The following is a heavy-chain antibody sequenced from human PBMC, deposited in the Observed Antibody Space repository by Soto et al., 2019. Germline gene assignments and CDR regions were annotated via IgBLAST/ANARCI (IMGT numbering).Heavy chain of an antibody. CDR3: ARGGGPFLEFLATYDS. D-gene: IGHD5-12*01. J-gene: IGHJ4*02. CDR2: IYFQGTT. Sequence: ASETLSLTCTVSGGSMSSNYWSWIRQAPGKGLEWVGYIYFQGTTNYNPSLRSRVTILIDMSKNQFSLTMTSMTAADTAVYYCARGGGPFLEFLATYDSWGPGSRV. V-gene: IGHV4-59*01. CDR1: GGSMSSNY.